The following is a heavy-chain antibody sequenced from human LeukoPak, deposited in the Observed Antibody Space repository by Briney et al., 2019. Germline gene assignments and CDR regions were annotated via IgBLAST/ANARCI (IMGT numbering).Heavy chain of an antibody. J-gene: IGHJ4*02. D-gene: IGHD3-22*01. V-gene: IGHV3-23*01. Sequence: GGSLRLSCAASGFTFSSYSMSWVRQAPGKGLEWVSAVSGSGGSTYYADSVKGRFTISRDNSKNTLYLQMNSLRAEDTAVYYCAKGRYYYDSSGYPDYWGQGTLVTVSS. CDR2: VSGSGGST. CDR3: AKGRYYYDSSGYPDY. CDR1: GFTFSSYS.